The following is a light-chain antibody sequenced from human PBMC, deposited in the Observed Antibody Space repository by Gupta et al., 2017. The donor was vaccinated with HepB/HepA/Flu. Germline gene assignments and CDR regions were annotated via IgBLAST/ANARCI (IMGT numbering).Light chain of an antibody. CDR2: EVS. Sequence: QSALTQPPSVSGSPGQSVTISCTGTSSDVGSYNRVSWYQQPPDTAPKLMSYEVSNRPSGVPDRFAASKSGNTASLTISVLQAEDDAYYYCSSYTSSSTFVFGTGTKVTVL. J-gene: IGLJ1*01. CDR1: SSDVGSYNR. CDR3: SSYTSSSTFV. V-gene: IGLV2-18*02.